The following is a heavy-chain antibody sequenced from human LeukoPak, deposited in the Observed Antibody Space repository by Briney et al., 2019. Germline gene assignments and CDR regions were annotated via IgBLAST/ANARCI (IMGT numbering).Heavy chain of an antibody. D-gene: IGHD3-3*02. CDR2: ISSSSYI. CDR1: GFTFSSYS. Sequence: GGSLRLSCAASGFTFSSYSMNWVRQAPGKGLEWVSSISSSSYIYYADSVKGRFTISRDNAKNSLYLQMNSLGAEDTAVYYCADLASDYWGQGTLVTVSS. J-gene: IGHJ4*02. CDR3: ADLASDY. V-gene: IGHV3-21*01.